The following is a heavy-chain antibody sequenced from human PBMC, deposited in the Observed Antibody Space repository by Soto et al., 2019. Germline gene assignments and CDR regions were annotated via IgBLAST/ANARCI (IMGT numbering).Heavy chain of an antibody. CDR2: IYYTGST. V-gene: IGHV4-59*08. Sequence: PSETLSLTCTVSGGSISSYYWSWIRQPPGKGLEWVGYIYYTGSTTYNPSLKSRLTLSVDTSKDQFSLKLRSVSAADTAVYYCARLGRWLQALDSWGQGTLVTV. CDR3: ARLGRWLQALDS. CDR1: GGSISSYY. J-gene: IGHJ4*02. D-gene: IGHD5-12*01.